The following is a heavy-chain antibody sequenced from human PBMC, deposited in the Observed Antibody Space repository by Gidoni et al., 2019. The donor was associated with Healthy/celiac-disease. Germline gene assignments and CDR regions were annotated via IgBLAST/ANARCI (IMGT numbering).Heavy chain of an antibody. D-gene: IGHD6-19*01. CDR1: GFPFSKAW. V-gene: IGHV3-15*01. CDR3: TTDAVAGPFDY. Sequence: EVQLVESGGGLVKPGGSLSLSCAASGFPFSKAWMSGVRQAPGKGLEWVGRIKSKTDGGTTDYAAPVKGRFTISRNDSKNTLYLQMNSLKTEDTAVYYCTTDAVAGPFDYWVQGTLVTVSS. CDR2: IKSKTDGGTT. J-gene: IGHJ4*02.